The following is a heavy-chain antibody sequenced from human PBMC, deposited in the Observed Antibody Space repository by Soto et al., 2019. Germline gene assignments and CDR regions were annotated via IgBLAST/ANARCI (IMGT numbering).Heavy chain of an antibody. CDR3: AGNGTYGSSLSQYSGMDV. Sequence: QVQLVQSGAEVKEPGSSVRVSCKASGGTFDNFIMNWVRQTPGRGLEWMGGIVPMLGTPTYAEKFKGLFTISATGPTTTIDMEVTCLRAEDPAIYYCAGNGTYGSSLSQYSGMDVWGQGTSVCVSS. J-gene: IGHJ6*02. D-gene: IGHD3-10*01. CDR2: IVPMLGTP. CDR1: GGTFDNFI. V-gene: IGHV1-69*01.